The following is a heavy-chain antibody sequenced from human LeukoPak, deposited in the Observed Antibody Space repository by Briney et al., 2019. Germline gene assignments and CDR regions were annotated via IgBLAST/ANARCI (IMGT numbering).Heavy chain of an antibody. V-gene: IGHV3-43*02. CDR3: AKEARDLSLDY. Sequence: GGSLRRSCAASGFSFDDYAMHWARQTPGKGLEWVSLINGNNVGTSYADSVKGRFTISRDNSKNSLYLQMNSLRTEDTALYYWAKEARDLSLDYWGQGTLVTVSS. CDR2: INGNNVGT. J-gene: IGHJ4*02. D-gene: IGHD3-10*01. CDR1: GFSFDDYA.